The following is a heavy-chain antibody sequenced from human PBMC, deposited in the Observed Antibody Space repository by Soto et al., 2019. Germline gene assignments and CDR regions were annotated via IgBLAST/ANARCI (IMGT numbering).Heavy chain of an antibody. J-gene: IGHJ6*02. Sequence: QVQLVQSGAEVKKPGASVKVSCKASGYTFTSYDINWVRQATGQGLEWMGWMNPNSGNTGYAQKSQGRVTMTRNTSIGTAYMELSSLRSADTAVYYCAIPSDAIPPYYYGMDVWGQGTTVTVSS. CDR2: MNPNSGNT. D-gene: IGHD2-8*01. V-gene: IGHV1-8*01. CDR3: AIPSDAIPPYYYGMDV. CDR1: GYTFTSYD.